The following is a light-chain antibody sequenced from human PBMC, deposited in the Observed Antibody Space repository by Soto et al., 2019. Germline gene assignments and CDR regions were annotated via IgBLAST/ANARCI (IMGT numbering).Light chain of an antibody. CDR3: QQYGRSPLMYT. Sequence: DIQMTQSPSSLSASVGDRVTITCRASQSISSYLNWYQQKPGKAPKLLIYAASSLQSGVPSRFSGSGSGTDFTLTISSLQPEDFAVYYCQQYGRSPLMYTFGQGTKLGVK. CDR1: QSISSY. CDR2: AAS. V-gene: IGKV1-39*01. J-gene: IGKJ2*01.